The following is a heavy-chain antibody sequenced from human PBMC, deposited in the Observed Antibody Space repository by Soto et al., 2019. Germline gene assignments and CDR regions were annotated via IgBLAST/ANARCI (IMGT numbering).Heavy chain of an antibody. J-gene: IGHJ3*02. CDR3: ARAKSEKYYDFWSGYYARPDAFDI. CDR2: INPNSGGT. D-gene: IGHD3-3*01. Sequence: ASVKVSCKASGDTFTGYYMHWVRQAPGQGLEWMGWINPNSGGTNYAQKFQGWVTMTRDTSISTAYMELSRLRSDDTAVYYCARAKSEKYYDFWSGYYARPDAFDIWGQGTMVTVSS. V-gene: IGHV1-2*04. CDR1: GDTFTGYY.